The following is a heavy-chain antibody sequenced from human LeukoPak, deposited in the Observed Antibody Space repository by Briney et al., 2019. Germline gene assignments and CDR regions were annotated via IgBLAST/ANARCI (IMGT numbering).Heavy chain of an antibody. CDR2: ISGSGGST. CDR3: AKDGAPVLLWFGDKYYYYYMDV. J-gene: IGHJ6*03. V-gene: IGHV3-23*01. CDR1: GFTFSSYA. Sequence: PGGSLRLSCAASGFTFSSYAMSWVRQAPGKGLEWVSAISGSGGSTYYADSVKGRFTISRDNSKNTLYLQMNSLRAEDTAVYYCAKDGAPVLLWFGDKYYYYYMDVWGKGTTVTISS. D-gene: IGHD3-10*01.